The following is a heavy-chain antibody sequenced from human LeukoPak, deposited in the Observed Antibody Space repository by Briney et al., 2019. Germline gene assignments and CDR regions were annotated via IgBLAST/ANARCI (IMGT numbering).Heavy chain of an antibody. V-gene: IGHV3-53*01. D-gene: IGHD3-10*01. Sequence: GGSLRLSCAASGFTVSSNYMSWVRQAPGKGLEWVSVIYSGGSTYYADSVKGRFTISRDNSKNTLYLQMNSLRAEDTAVYYCARDYYGSGIYYVNYWGQGTLVTVSS. CDR3: ARDYYGSGIYYVNY. CDR1: GFTVSSNY. J-gene: IGHJ4*02. CDR2: IYSGGST.